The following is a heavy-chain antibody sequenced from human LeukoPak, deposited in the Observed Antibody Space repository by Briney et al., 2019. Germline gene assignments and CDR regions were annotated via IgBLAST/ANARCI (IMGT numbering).Heavy chain of an antibody. CDR1: GFTFTNYA. CDR2: ISGSGDST. D-gene: IGHD1-1*01. J-gene: IGHJ4*02. V-gene: IGHV3-23*01. Sequence: GGSLRLSCAASGFTFTNYAMSWVRQAPGEGLEWVSTISGSGDSTYYADSVKGRFTISRDNSKNTLFLQLNNLRGEDTAAYYCAKDPPTPGTTFDYWGQGALVTVSS. CDR3: AKDPPTPGTTFDY.